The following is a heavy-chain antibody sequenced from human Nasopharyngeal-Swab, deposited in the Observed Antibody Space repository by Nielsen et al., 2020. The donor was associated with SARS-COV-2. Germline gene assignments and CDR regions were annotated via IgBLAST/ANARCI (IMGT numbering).Heavy chain of an antibody. CDR2: IIPIFGTA. J-gene: IGHJ4*02. V-gene: IGHV1-69*13. D-gene: IGHD1-26*01. Sequence: SVKVSCKASGGTFSSYAISWVRQAPGQGLEWMGGIIPIFGTANYAQKFQGRVTITADESTSTAYMELSSLRSEDTAVYYCAKLPHGTYYDYFDYWGQGTLVTVSS. CDR3: AKLPHGTYYDYFDY. CDR1: GGTFSSYA.